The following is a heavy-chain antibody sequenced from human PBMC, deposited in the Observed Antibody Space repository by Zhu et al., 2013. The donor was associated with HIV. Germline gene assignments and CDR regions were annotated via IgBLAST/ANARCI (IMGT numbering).Heavy chain of an antibody. CDR1: GYTFPSYD. V-gene: IGHV1-8*01. CDR3: ARVRDPIHPDMDV. Sequence: QVQLVQSGAEVKKPGASVKVSCKASGYTFPSYDINWVRQATGQGLEWMGWMNLNSANTNYAQKFQGRVTMTRNTSISTAYMELSSLNSEDTAVYYCARVRDPIHPDMDVWGQGTTVTVSS. J-gene: IGHJ6*02. CDR2: MNLNSANT.